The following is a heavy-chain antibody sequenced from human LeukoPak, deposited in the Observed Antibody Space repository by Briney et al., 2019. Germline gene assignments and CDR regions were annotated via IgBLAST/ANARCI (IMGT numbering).Heavy chain of an antibody. CDR3: ARQQEVNAFDI. J-gene: IGHJ3*02. Sequence: SETLSLTCTVSGGSISSSYWRWIRQPPGEGLEWIGYFYYIGSTSYNPSLKSRVTISLDTSKNQFSLQLSSVTAADTAMYYCARQQEVNAFDIWGKGTMVTVSS. CDR2: FYYIGST. V-gene: IGHV4-59*01. D-gene: IGHD6-13*01. CDR1: GGSISSSY.